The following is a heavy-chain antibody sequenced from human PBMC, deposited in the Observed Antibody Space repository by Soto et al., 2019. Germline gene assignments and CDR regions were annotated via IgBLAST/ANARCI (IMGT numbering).Heavy chain of an antibody. CDR3: ARDGGRAVATRYDYYGIDV. V-gene: IGHV1-69*01. CDR2: IIPIFGKA. D-gene: IGHD6-19*01. J-gene: IGHJ6*02. Sequence: QVQLVQSGAEVKKPGSSVKVSCKASGVTFSSYAIRWVRQAPGPGLEWMGGIIPIFGKANYAQKFQGRVTITADESTSTAYMELSSLGSEDTAVYYCARDGGRAVATRYDYYGIDVWGQGNTVTVSS. CDR1: GVTFSSYA.